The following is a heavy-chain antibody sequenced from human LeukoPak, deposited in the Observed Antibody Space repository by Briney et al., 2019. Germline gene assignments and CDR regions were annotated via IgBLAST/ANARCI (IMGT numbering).Heavy chain of an antibody. CDR2: IYTSGST. D-gene: IGHD3-10*01. Sequence: SQALSLTCTVSGGSISSGSYYCSWIRQPAGKGLEWIGRIYTSGSTNYNPSLKSRVTISVDTSKDQFSLKLSSVTAADTAVYYCARGPRGEYYFDYWGQGTPVTVSS. CDR1: GGSISSGSYY. CDR3: ARGPRGEYYFDY. V-gene: IGHV4-61*02. J-gene: IGHJ4*02.